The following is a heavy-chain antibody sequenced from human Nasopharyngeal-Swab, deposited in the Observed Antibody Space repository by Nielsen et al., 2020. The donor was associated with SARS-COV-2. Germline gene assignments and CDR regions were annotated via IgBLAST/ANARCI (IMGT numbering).Heavy chain of an antibody. J-gene: IGHJ6*02. CDR3: ARGGEGYDFWSGYLPYYYYGMDV. V-gene: IGHV3-23*01. CDR2: ISGSGGST. CDR1: GFTFSSYA. Sequence: GESLKISCAASGFTFSSYAMSWVRQAPGKGLEWVSAISGSGGSTYYADSVKGRFTISRDNSKNTLYLQMNSLRAEDTAVYYCARGGEGYDFWSGYLPYYYYGMDVWGQGTTVTVSS. D-gene: IGHD3-3*01.